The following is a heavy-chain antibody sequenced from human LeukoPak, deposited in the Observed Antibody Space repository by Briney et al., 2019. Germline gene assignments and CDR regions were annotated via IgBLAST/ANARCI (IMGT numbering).Heavy chain of an antibody. V-gene: IGHV1-24*01. CDR1: GYTLTELS. D-gene: IGHD5-24*01. CDR3: ARSSPRLSDY. J-gene: IGHJ4*02. CDR2: FDPEDGET. Sequence: GASVKVSCKVSGYTLTELSMHWVRQAPGKGLEWMGGFDPEDGETIYAQKLQGRVTMTTDTSTSTAYMELRSLRSDDTAVYYCARSSPRLSDYWGQGTLVTVSS.